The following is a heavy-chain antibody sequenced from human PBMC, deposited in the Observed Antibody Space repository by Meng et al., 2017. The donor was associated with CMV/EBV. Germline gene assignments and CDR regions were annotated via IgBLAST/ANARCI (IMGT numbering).Heavy chain of an antibody. D-gene: IGHD2-2*02. CDR2: IIPIFGTA. Sequence: SVKVSCKASGGTFSSYAISWVRQAPGQGLEWMGGIIPIFGTANYAQKFQGRVAITTDESTSTAYMELSSLRSEDTAVYYCARDCSSTSCYMEELNWFDPWGQGTLVTVSS. V-gene: IGHV1-69*05. J-gene: IGHJ5*02. CDR3: ARDCSSTSCYMEELNWFDP. CDR1: GGTFSSYA.